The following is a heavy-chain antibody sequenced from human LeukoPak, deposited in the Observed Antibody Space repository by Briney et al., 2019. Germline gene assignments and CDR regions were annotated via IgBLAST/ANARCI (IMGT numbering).Heavy chain of an antibody. V-gene: IGHV1-18*01. J-gene: IGHJ6*03. D-gene: IGHD6-19*01. CDR1: GYTFTTYA. CDR3: ARRAVGNSYYYSMDV. Sequence: ASVKVSCKASGYTFTTYAFSWVRQAPGQGLEWMGWISSYNGNTKYSQKFQGRVTMTTDTSTRTAFMELSSLRSEDTAVYYCARRAVGNSYYYSMDVWGKGTTVTVSS. CDR2: ISSYNGNT.